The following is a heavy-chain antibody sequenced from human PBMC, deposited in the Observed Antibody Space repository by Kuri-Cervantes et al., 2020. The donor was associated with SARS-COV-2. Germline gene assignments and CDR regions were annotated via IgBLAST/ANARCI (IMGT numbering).Heavy chain of an antibody. Sequence: GSLRLSCAVSGYSISSGYYWGWIRQPPGKGLEWIGSIYHSGSTYYNPSLKSRVTISVNTSKNQFSLKLSSVTAADTAVYYCARVTDYYGSGSYTEGWFDPWGQGTLVTVSS. D-gene: IGHD3-10*01. CDR2: IYHSGST. V-gene: IGHV4-38-2*01. J-gene: IGHJ5*02. CDR3: ARVTDYYGSGSYTEGWFDP. CDR1: GYSISSGYY.